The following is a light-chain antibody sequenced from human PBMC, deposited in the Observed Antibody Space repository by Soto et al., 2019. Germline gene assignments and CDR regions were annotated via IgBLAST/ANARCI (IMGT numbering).Light chain of an antibody. CDR3: LLRVPSPLT. CDR2: ARS. V-gene: IGKV2D-29*01. J-gene: IGKJ5*01. Sequence: VMTRNQQTVRVACRERVSISGNSGAILLHSDGKTYLYWYLQKPGQPPHLLIYARSNRYSGVPCSLSGSGAATDCTLRISRLEVADFGGYYFLLRVPSPLTLAQGTRLEIK. CDR1: AILLHSDGKTY.